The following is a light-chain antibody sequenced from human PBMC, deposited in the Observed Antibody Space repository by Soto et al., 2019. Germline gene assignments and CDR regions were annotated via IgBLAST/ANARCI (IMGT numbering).Light chain of an antibody. Sequence: QSVLTQPPSASGTPGQRVTISCSGSSSNIGSSTVNLYQQLPGTAPNLLIYSNNQRPSGVTDRFSGSKSVTSASLAISGLQSEDEADYYCAAWDDSLNGYVIGTGTKLTVL. CDR3: AAWDDSLNGYV. J-gene: IGLJ1*01. CDR2: SNN. V-gene: IGLV1-44*01. CDR1: SSNIGSST.